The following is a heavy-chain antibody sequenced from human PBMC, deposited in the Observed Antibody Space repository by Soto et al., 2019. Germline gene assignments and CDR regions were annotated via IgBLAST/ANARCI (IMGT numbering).Heavy chain of an antibody. CDR3: TRPPGYCSGGSCYRDI. J-gene: IGHJ3*02. D-gene: IGHD2-15*01. CDR1: GFTFSGSA. CDR2: IRSKANSYAT. Sequence: PGGSLRLSCAASGFTFSGSAMHWVRQASGKGLEWVGRIRSKANSYATAYAASVKGRFTISRDDSKNTAYLQMNSLKTEDTAVYYCTRPPGYCSGGSCYRDIWGQGTMVTVSS. V-gene: IGHV3-73*01.